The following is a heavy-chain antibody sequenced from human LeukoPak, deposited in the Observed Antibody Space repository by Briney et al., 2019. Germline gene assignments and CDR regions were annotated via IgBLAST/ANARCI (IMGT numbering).Heavy chain of an antibody. V-gene: IGHV1-69*05. J-gene: IGHJ4*02. CDR3: ARVAIDSSSPFDY. CDR1: GGTLGSYF. Sequence: SVTVSCMDSGGTLGSYFIKWVRQAPGQGGTWMGRINPIFRTPNYAQKFQGRVTITTDDSTSTVFMELSSLRSEDTAVYYCARVAIDSSSPFDYWGQGTLLTVSS. D-gene: IGHD6-6*01. CDR2: INPIFRTP.